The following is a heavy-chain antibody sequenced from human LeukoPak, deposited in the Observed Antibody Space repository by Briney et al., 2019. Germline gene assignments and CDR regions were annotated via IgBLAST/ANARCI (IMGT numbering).Heavy chain of an antibody. CDR1: GFTFSSYA. Sequence: GGSLRLSCAASGFTFSSYAMSWVRHAPGKGLEWVLGISGSGPYTFYTDSVKGRFTISRDSSKNTLYLQMNSLRAEDTALYYCAKHGYCSGISCFFDFWGQGTLVTVSS. V-gene: IGHV3-23*01. J-gene: IGHJ4*02. CDR2: ISGSGPYT. D-gene: IGHD2-2*03. CDR3: AKHGYCSGISCFFDF.